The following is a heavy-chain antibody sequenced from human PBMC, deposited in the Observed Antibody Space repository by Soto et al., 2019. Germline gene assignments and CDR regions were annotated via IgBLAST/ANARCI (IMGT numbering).Heavy chain of an antibody. V-gene: IGHV1-18*01. CDR1: GYTFTSYG. Sequence: ASVKVSCKASGYTFTSYGISWVRQAPGQGLEWMGWISAYNGNTNYAQKLQGRVTMTTDTSTGTAYMELRSLRSDDTAVYYCARAGYCTNGVCYPPSYYFDYWGQGTLVTVSS. J-gene: IGHJ4*02. CDR3: ARAGYCTNGVCYPPSYYFDY. D-gene: IGHD2-8*01. CDR2: ISAYNGNT.